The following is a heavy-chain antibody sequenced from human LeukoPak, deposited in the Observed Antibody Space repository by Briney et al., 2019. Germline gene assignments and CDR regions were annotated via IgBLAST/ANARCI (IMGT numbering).Heavy chain of an antibody. D-gene: IGHD3-22*01. CDR1: GITFSNYW. V-gene: IGHV3-74*01. J-gene: IGHJ4*02. CDR3: ASSPVITRD. CDR2: INSDGSRI. Sequence: PGGSLRLSCAASGITFSNYWMHWVRQAPGKGLERVSRINSDGSRITYADSVKGRFTISRDNAKNTLYLQMNSLRVEDTAVYYCASSPVITRDWGQGTLVTVSS.